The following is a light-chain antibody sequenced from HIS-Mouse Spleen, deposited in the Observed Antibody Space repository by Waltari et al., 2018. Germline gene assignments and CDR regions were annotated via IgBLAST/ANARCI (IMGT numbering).Light chain of an antibody. V-gene: IGLV1-47*01. CDR2: GNN. J-gene: IGLJ3*02. CDR1: SSNIGSNY. Sequence: QSVLTQPPSASGTPGQRVTISCSGSSSNIGSNYVYWYQQLPGTAPKLLIYGNNQRPSGVPDRFSGSKSGTSASLASSGLRSEDEADYYCAAWDDSLSGPVFGGGTKLTVL. CDR3: AAWDDSLSGPV.